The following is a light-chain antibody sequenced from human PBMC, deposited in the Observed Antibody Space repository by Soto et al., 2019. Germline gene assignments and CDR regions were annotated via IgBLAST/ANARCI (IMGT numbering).Light chain of an antibody. J-gene: IGKJ5*01. CDR3: QQTYSTPIT. V-gene: IGKV1-39*01. CDR2: AAS. CDR1: HFISDY. Sequence: DIQMTQSPSSLSSSVRDIFTITCRASHFISDYLNWYQQKPGTAPKLLIYAASSLQTGVPTRFSGSGSGTDFTLTISSLQPEDTATYYCQQTYSTPITFGQGTRLEIK.